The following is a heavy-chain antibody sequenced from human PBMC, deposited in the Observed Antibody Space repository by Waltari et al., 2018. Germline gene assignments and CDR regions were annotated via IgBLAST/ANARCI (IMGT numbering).Heavy chain of an antibody. J-gene: IGHJ3*01. D-gene: IGHD2-21*01. CDR2: INEDGSLK. CDR3: ARDVPYLGRGAYDF. V-gene: IGHV3-7*01. CDR1: GFTFSTFW. Sequence: EVHLVESGGGLVQPGWSLRLACAASGFTFSTFWRNWVRQAPGKGLELVAKINEDGSLKDYVDSVKGRFTISRDNARNSLYLEITSLRAEDTAVYYCARDVPYLGRGAYDFWGQGTMVTVSS.